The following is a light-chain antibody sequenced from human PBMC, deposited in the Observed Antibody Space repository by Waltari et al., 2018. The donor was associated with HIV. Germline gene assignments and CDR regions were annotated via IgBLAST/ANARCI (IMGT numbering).Light chain of an antibody. V-gene: IGLV1-51*01. Sequence: HSVLTQPPSVSAAPGQKVSFSCSGGNAPLGHNYVSWYQQLQGRAPRLLIYDNENRTSAIPDRSAAPKAGMSATLDITGLQIGDEADYYGGTWDSSLNLYVFGPGTTVAVL. J-gene: IGLJ1*01. CDR1: NAPLGHNY. CDR3: GTWDSSLNLYV. CDR2: DNE.